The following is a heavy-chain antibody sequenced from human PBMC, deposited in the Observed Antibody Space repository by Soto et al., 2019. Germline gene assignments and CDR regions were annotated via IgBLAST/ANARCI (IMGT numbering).Heavy chain of an antibody. CDR1: GGSISSSSYY. Sequence: KASETLSLTCTVSGGSISSSSYYWGWIRQPPGKGLEWIGSIYYSGSTYYNPSLKSRVTISVDTSKNQFSLKLSSVTAADTAVYYCARGRNWSDPWGQGTLVTVSS. CDR2: IYYSGST. CDR3: ARGRNWSDP. V-gene: IGHV4-39*01. J-gene: IGHJ5*02.